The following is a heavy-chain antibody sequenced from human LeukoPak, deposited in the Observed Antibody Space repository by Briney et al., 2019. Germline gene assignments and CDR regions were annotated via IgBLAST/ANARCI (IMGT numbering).Heavy chain of an antibody. CDR2: ISSGSSTI. Sequence: GGSPRLSCAASGFTFSTYSMNWVRQAPGKGLEWISYISSGSSTIYYADSVKGRFTVSRDNAKNSLYLLMNSLRAEDTAVYYCARDGSSSHAFDIWGQGTMVTVSS. V-gene: IGHV3-48*01. J-gene: IGHJ3*02. D-gene: IGHD6-6*01. CDR1: GFTFSTYS. CDR3: ARDGSSSHAFDI.